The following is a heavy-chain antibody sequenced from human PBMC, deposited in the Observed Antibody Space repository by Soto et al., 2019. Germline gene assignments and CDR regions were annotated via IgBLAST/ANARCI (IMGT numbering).Heavy chain of an antibody. CDR1: GFAFSSYS. D-gene: IGHD5-18*01. J-gene: IGHJ6*02. V-gene: IGHV3-21*01. Sequence: GGSLRLSCAASGFAFSSYSMNWVRQAPGKGLEWVSSISSSSSYIYYADSVKGRFTISRDNAKNSLYLQMNSLRAEDTAVYYCARDLLLGDTAMARYYYYYYGMDVWGQGTTVTVSS. CDR3: ARDLLLGDTAMARYYYYYYGMDV. CDR2: ISSSSSYI.